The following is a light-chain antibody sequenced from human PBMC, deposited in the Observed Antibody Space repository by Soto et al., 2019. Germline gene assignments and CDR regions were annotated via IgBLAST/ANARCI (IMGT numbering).Light chain of an antibody. CDR1: QSVAGN. Sequence: EIVMTQSPAPLAVSPGERVTLSCRASQSVAGNLAWYQQKPGQAPRLLIYGASTRATGVPASFSGSGSGTEFTLTINSLQSEDFAVYYCQQYSDWPPYTFGQGTKLEIK. J-gene: IGKJ2*01. CDR2: GAS. CDR3: QQYSDWPPYT. V-gene: IGKV3-15*01.